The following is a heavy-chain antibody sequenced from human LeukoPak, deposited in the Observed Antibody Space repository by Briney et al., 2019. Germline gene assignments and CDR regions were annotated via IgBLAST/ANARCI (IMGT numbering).Heavy chain of an antibody. CDR2: IYSGGST. Sequence: GGSLRLSCAASGFTVSSNYMSWVRQAPGKGLEWVSVIYSGGSTYYADSVKGRFTISRDNSKNTLYLQMNSLRAEDTAVYYCASAKSDCSSTSCPFDYWGQGTRVTVSS. V-gene: IGHV3-66*02. D-gene: IGHD2-2*01. J-gene: IGHJ4*02. CDR1: GFTVSSNY. CDR3: ASAKSDCSSTSCPFDY.